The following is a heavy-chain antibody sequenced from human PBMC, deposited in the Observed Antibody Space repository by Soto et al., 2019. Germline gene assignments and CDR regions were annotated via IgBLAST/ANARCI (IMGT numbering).Heavy chain of an antibody. V-gene: IGHV3-15*01. J-gene: IGHJ5*02. D-gene: IGHD3-3*01. CDR1: GGTFSSYA. CDR3: TTDPPFWSDT. Sequence: SCKASGGTFSSYAISWVRQAPGKGLEWVGRIKSKTDGGTTDYAAPVKGRFTISRDDSKNTLYLQMNSLKTEDTAVYYCTTDPPFWSDTWGQGTLVTVSS. CDR2: IKSKTDGGTT.